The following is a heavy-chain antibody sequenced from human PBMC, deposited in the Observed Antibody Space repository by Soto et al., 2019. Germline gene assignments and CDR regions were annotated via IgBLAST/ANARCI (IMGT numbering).Heavy chain of an antibody. V-gene: IGHV5-51*01. CDR1: GYSFNSYW. Sequence: GESLKIYCQGSGYSFNSYWIGWVRPMPGKGMEWMGIIYPGDSDTRYSPSFQGQVTISADKSISTAYLQWSSLKASDTAMYYCARQPVYSSIWYYFDYWGQGTLVTVSS. CDR3: ARQPVYSSIWYYFDY. J-gene: IGHJ4*02. D-gene: IGHD6-13*01. CDR2: IYPGDSDT.